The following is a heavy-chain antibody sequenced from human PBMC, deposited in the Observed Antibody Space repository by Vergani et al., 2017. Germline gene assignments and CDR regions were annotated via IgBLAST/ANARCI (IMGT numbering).Heavy chain of an antibody. V-gene: IGHV3-33*01. J-gene: IGHJ6*03. Sequence: QVQLEESGGGVVQPGRSLRLSCAGSGFTLSSHAMHWVRQAPGKGLEWVAFIWYDGSKEYYVDSVKGRFTISRDNSKNTLYLQMNNLRAADTAVYYCARSGYCAHGVCYMTYYYYMDVWVKGTAVTVSS. D-gene: IGHD2-8*01. CDR3: ARSGYCAHGVCYMTYYYYMDV. CDR1: GFTLSSHA. CDR2: IWYDGSKE.